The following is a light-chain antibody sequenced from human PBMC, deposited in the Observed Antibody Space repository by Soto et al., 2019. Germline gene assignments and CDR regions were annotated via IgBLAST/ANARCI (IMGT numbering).Light chain of an antibody. CDR2: TNT. CDR3: AGWDDSLSGWI. J-gene: IGLJ2*01. CDR1: SSNIGSNP. Sequence: QSVLTQPPSASGTPGQRVTISCSGSSSNIGSNPVTWYQQFPGTAPKLLMYTNTQRPSGVPDRFSGSKSGTSASLVISGLQSEDEADYYCAGWDDSLSGWIFGGGTKLTVL. V-gene: IGLV1-44*01.